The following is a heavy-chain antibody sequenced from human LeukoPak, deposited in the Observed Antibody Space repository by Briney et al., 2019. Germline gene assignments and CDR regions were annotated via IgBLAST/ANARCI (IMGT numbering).Heavy chain of an antibody. J-gene: IGHJ4*02. Sequence: GGSLRLSCAASGFTFSSYWMSWVRQAPGKGLEWVANIKQDGSEKYYVDSVKGRFTISRDNAKNSLYLQMNSLRDEDTAVYYCARMVVTYYDILTGYSTSKKYYFDYWGQGTLVTVSS. D-gene: IGHD3-9*01. CDR3: ARMVVTYYDILTGYSTSKKYYFDY. V-gene: IGHV3-7*03. CDR1: GFTFSSYW. CDR2: IKQDGSEK.